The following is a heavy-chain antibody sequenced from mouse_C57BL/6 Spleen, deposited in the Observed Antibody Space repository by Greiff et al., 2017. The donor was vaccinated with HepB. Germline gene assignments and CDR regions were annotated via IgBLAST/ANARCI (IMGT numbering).Heavy chain of an antibody. CDR3: ARQAYFDY. CDR1: GFTFSDYG. CDR2: ISSGSSTI. Sequence: VHVKQSGGGLVKPGGSLKLSCAASGFTFSDYGMHWVRQAPEKGLEWVAYISSGSSTIYYADTVKGRFTISRDNAKNTLVLQMTSLRSEDTAMYYCARQAYFDYWGQGTTLTVSS. V-gene: IGHV5-17*01. J-gene: IGHJ2*01.